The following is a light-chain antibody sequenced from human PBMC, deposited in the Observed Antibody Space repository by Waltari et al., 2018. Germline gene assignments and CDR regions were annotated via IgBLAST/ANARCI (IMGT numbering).Light chain of an antibody. CDR1: QGINNF. J-gene: IGKJ5*01. Sequence: DIQMTQSHSSLSASVGDRVTITCQASQGINNFLKWYYQRPGKAPNLLIYDASNLETGVPSRFSGSGSGTDFTFTISSVQPEDIATYYCQQHYSLPITFGQGTRLEIK. CDR3: QQHYSLPIT. CDR2: DAS. V-gene: IGKV1-33*01.